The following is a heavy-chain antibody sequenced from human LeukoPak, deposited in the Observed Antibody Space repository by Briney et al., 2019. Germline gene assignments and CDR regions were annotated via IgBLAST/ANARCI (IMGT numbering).Heavy chain of an antibody. CDR2: IIPIFGTA. CDR3: ASWQMTTVTTLAFDI. J-gene: IGHJ3*02. V-gene: IGHV1-69*06. Sequence: SVKVSCKASGGTFSSYAISWVRQAPGQGLEWMGGIIPIFGTANYAQKFQGRVTITADKSTTTAYMELSSLRSEDTAVYYCASWQMTTVTTLAFDIWGQGTMVTVSS. CDR1: GGTFSSYA. D-gene: IGHD4-17*01.